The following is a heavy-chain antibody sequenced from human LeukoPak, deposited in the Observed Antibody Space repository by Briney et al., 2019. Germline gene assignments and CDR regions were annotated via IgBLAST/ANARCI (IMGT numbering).Heavy chain of an antibody. CDR2: IYYSETT. V-gene: IGHV4-59*01. CDR1: GGSISRNY. Sequence: SETLSLTCTVSGGSISRNYWNWIRQPPGKGLEWIGNIYYSETTNYNPSLKSRVTISLHTSKNQFSLRLTSVTAADTAVYYCARVQKAYSYGLFDYWGQGTLVTVSS. J-gene: IGHJ4*02. D-gene: IGHD5-18*01. CDR3: ARVQKAYSYGLFDY.